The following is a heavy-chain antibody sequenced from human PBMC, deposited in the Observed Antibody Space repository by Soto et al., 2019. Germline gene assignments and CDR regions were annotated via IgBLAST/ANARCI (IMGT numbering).Heavy chain of an antibody. J-gene: IGHJ6*02. Sequence: SVKVSFKTSGYNFKKNVFTWVRQAPGQGLEWMGGTIPALGKTHYIEKFQGRVTITVDDATRTVYMEVRDLTSEDTAIYYCARGPFRPSAMDVWGQGTTVTVSS. V-gene: IGHV1-69*10. CDR1: GYNFKKNV. D-gene: IGHD3-10*01. CDR2: TIPALGKT. CDR3: ARGPFRPSAMDV.